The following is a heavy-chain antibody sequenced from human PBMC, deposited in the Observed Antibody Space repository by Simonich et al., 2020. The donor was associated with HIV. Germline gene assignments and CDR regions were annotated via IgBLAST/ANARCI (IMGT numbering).Heavy chain of an antibody. Sequence: EVQLVESGGGLVKPGGSLRLSCAASGFTFSSYSMNWVRQAPGKGVEWVSSISSSSSYIYYADSVKGRFTISRDNAKNSLYLRMNSLRAEDTAVYYCARDGRKGSSTSCSDYWGQGTLVTVSS. D-gene: IGHD2-2*01. J-gene: IGHJ4*02. CDR2: ISSSSSYI. CDR3: ARDGRKGSSTSCSDY. V-gene: IGHV3-21*01. CDR1: GFTFSSYS.